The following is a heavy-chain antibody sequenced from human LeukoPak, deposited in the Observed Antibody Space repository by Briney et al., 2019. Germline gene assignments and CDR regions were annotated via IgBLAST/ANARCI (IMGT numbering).Heavy chain of an antibody. J-gene: IGHJ4*02. CDR3: AGNNGPYYFDY. CDR2: IWYDGSNK. V-gene: IGHV3-33*01. Sequence: GGSLRLSCAASGFTFSNYGMHWVRQAPGKGLDLVAVIWYDGSNKYYADSVKGRFTISRDNSKNTLYLQMNSLRAEDTAVYYCAGNNGPYYFDYWGQGALVTVSS. CDR1: GFTFSNYG. D-gene: IGHD2-8*01.